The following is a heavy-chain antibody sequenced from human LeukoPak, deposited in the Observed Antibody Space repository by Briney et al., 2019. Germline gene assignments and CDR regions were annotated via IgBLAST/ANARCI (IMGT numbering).Heavy chain of an antibody. CDR2: ISAYNGNT. V-gene: IGHV1-18*04. Sequence: ASVKVPCKASGYTFTSYGISWVRQAPGQGLEWMGWISAYNGNTNYAQKLQGRVTMTTDTSTSTAYMELRSLRSDDTAVYYCARAGLVRYCSGGSCYGDYWGQGTLVTVSS. D-gene: IGHD2-15*01. CDR3: ARAGLVRYCSGGSCYGDY. J-gene: IGHJ4*02. CDR1: GYTFTSYG.